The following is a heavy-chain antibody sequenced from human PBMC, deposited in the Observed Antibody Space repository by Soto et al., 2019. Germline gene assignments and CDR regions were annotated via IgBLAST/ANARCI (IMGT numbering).Heavy chain of an antibody. CDR3: ASHYDMWSGYLSPVDY. J-gene: IGHJ4*02. D-gene: IGHD3-3*01. CDR1: GYTFRDYY. Sequence: PGRSLRLSCAASGYTFRDYYMSWIRQAPGKGLEWISYIDTSGTKIYYADSVKGRFTITRDNAKNSLYLEMNSLRDEDTAVYYCASHYDMWSGYLSPVDYWGQGTLVTVSS. V-gene: IGHV3-11*01. CDR2: IDTSGTKI.